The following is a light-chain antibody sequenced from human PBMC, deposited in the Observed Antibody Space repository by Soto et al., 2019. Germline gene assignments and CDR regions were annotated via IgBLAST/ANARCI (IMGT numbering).Light chain of an antibody. V-gene: IGKV1-39*01. Sequence: DIQMTQSPSSLSASVGDTVTITCRASQSISVHLKWYQQKPGKVPKLLIYAASNLHSGVPSRFSGSGSETDFALTISSLQPEDFATYYCQQSFITPYSFGQGTRLDIK. CDR3: QQSFITPYS. CDR2: AAS. CDR1: QSISVH. J-gene: IGKJ2*01.